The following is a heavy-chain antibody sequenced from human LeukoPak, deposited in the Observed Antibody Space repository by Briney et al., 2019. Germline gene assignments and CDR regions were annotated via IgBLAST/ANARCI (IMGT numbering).Heavy chain of an antibody. CDR3: AKASSGLYHYGMDV. J-gene: IGHJ6*02. Sequence: PGGSLRLSCAASGLTFSSYAMSWVRQAPGKGLEWVSAISGGGSSTYYAVSVKGRFTISRDNSKKTLCLQMNSLRAEDTAVYYCAKASSGLYHYGMDVWGPGTTVTVSS. CDR1: GLTFSSYA. V-gene: IGHV3-23*01. CDR2: ISGGGSST. D-gene: IGHD2-15*01.